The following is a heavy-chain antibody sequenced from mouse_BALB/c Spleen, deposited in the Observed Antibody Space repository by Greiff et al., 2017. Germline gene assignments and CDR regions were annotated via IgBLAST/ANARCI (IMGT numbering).Heavy chain of an antibody. CDR1: GFTFSDYY. V-gene: IGHV5-4*02. CDR2: ISDGGSYT. J-gene: IGHJ3*01. D-gene: IGHD4-1*01. Sequence: EVKLVESGGGLVKPGGSLKLSCAASGFTFSDYYMYWVRQTPEKRLEWVATISDGGSYTYYPDSVKGRFTISRDNAKNNLYLQMSSLKSEDTAMDYCARDRANSGLAYWGQGTPVTVSA. CDR3: ARDRANSGLAY.